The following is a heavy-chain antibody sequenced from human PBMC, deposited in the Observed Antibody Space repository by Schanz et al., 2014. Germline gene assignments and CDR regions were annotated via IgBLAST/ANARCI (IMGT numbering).Heavy chain of an antibody. J-gene: IGHJ3*02. CDR3: AGAVATIRADSFDI. D-gene: IGHD5-12*01. Sequence: EVQLLESGGGLVQPGGSLRLSCAASGFTFSNHALSWVRQAPGKGLEWVSSINSRSNFIYYADSVKGRFTISRDNAKNSLYLQMNSLRAEDTAVYYCAGAVATIRADSFDIWGQGTMVAVSS. V-gene: IGHV3-48*04. CDR1: GFTFSNHA. CDR2: INSRSNFI.